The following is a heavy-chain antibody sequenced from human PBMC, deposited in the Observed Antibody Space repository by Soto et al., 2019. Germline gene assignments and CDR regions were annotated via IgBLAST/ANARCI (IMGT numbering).Heavy chain of an antibody. J-gene: IGHJ4*02. D-gene: IGHD3-10*01. Sequence: QVQLQESGPGLVKPSQTLSLTCTVSGGSISSGDYYLSWIRQPPGKGLEWIGYIYYSGTTYYSPSLKSRVTISADRSKNQFSLRLTSVTAADTAVYYCARDYASGSGPEYWGQGTLVTVSS. CDR3: ARDYASGSGPEY. CDR1: GGSISSGDYY. V-gene: IGHV4-30-4*01. CDR2: IYYSGTT.